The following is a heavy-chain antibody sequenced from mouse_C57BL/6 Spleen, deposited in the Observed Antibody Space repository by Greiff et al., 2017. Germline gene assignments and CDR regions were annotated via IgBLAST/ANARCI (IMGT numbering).Heavy chain of an antibody. CDR3: ARYYYDYAMDY. V-gene: IGHV1-82*01. Sequence: VMLVESGPELVKPGASVKISCKASGYAFSSSWMNWVKQRPGKGLEWIGRIYPGDGDTNYNGKFKGKATLTADKSSSTAYMQLSSLTSEDSAVYFCARYYYDYAMDYWGQGTSVTVSS. J-gene: IGHJ4*01. CDR2: IYPGDGDT. D-gene: IGHD1-1*01. CDR1: GYAFSSSW.